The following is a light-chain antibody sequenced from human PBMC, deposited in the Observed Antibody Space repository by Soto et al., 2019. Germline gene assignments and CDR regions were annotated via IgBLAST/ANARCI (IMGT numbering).Light chain of an antibody. Sequence: EIALTQSPGTLSMSPGERATLSCRASQSISSNYLAWYQQKPGQAPRLLIYGASSRATGIPDRFRGSGSGTDFTLTISRLEAEDFAAYYCQQDGSSPRTFGQGTKVEFK. CDR2: GAS. CDR1: QSISSNY. V-gene: IGKV3-20*01. J-gene: IGKJ1*01. CDR3: QQDGSSPRT.